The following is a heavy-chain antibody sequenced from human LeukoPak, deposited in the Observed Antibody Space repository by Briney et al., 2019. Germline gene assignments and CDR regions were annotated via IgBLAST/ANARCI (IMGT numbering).Heavy chain of an antibody. Sequence: PSETLSLTCAVYGGSFSGYYWSWIRQPPGKGLEWIGEINHSGSTNYKPSLKSRVTISVDTSKNQFSLKLSSVTAADTAVYYCARVGNYCSSTSCYRGWFAPWGKGTLVTVSS. D-gene: IGHD2-2*01. CDR3: ARVGNYCSSTSCYRGWFAP. J-gene: IGHJ5*02. CDR1: GGSFSGYY. V-gene: IGHV4-34*01. CDR2: INHSGST.